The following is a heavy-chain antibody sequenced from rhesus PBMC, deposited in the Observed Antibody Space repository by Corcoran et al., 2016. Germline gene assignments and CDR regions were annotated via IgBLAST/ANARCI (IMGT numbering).Heavy chain of an antibody. CDR2: ISGYGGTT. D-gene: IGHD3-22*01. CDR1: GCSLSYFW. J-gene: IGHJ5-2*02. V-gene: IGHV4-80*01. CDR3: ARDGGSDSYSRDV. Sequence: QLQESGPGLVKPSGTLSLTCTVSGCSLSYFWWRLIRSSPGKGLKWIGGISGYGGTTHSSPTLKSRVTFSTDASKSQFSLKLTSVTAADTAIYYCARDGGSDSYSRDVWGRGVLVTVSS.